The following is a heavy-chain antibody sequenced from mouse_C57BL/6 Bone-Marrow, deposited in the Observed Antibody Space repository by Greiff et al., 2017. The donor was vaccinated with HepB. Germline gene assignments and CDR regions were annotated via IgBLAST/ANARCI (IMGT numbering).Heavy chain of an antibody. D-gene: IGHD1-1*01. CDR3: AREDYYGSSSWDFDY. Sequence: EVKLVESGGGLVKPGGSLKLSCAASGFTFSSYAVSWVRQTPEKRLEWVATISDGGSYTYYPDNVKGRFTISRDNAKNNLYLQMSHLKSEDTAMYYCAREDYYGSSSWDFDYWGQGTTLTVSS. CDR1: GFTFSSYA. V-gene: IGHV5-4*01. J-gene: IGHJ2*01. CDR2: ISDGGSYT.